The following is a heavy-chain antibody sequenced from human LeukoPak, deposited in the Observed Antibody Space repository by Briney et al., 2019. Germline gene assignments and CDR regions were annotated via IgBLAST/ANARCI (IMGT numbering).Heavy chain of an antibody. CDR2: IHYSGST. CDR1: GGSFSDYW. D-gene: IGHD5-18*01. Sequence: PSETLSLTCAVYGGSFSDYWWTWIRQSPGKGLEWIGYIHYSGSTNYNPSLKSRVTISVDTSKNQFSLKLSSVTAADTAVYYCARTTEGGYTYGYFYYYYMDVWGKGTTVTISS. CDR3: ARTTEGGYTYGYFYYYYMDV. V-gene: IGHV4-59*01. J-gene: IGHJ6*03.